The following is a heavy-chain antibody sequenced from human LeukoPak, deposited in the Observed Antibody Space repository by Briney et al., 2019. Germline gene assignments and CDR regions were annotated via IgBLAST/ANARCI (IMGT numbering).Heavy chain of an antibody. CDR3: ARDINLAHYCSGGSCYGSWFDP. Sequence: ASVKVSCKASGYTFTSYGISWVRQAPGQGLEWMGWISAYNGNTNYAQKLQGRVTMTTDTSTSTAYMELRSLRSDDTAVYYCARDINLAHYCSGGSCYGSWFDPWGQGTLVTVSS. D-gene: IGHD2-15*01. J-gene: IGHJ5*02. CDR2: ISAYNGNT. CDR1: GYTFTSYG. V-gene: IGHV1-18*01.